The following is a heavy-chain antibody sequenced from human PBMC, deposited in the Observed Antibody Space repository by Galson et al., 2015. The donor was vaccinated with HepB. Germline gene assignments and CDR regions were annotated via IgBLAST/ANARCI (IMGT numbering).Heavy chain of an antibody. D-gene: IGHD3-22*01. CDR3: AKDVHYYYDSSGYNDY. Sequence: SLRLSCAASGFTFSSYAMSWVRQAPGKGLEWVSAISGSGGSTYYADSVKGRFTISRGNSKNTLYLQMNSLRAEDTAVYYCAKDVHYYYDSSGYNDYWGQGTLVTVSS. J-gene: IGHJ4*02. V-gene: IGHV3-23*01. CDR2: ISGSGGST. CDR1: GFTFSSYA.